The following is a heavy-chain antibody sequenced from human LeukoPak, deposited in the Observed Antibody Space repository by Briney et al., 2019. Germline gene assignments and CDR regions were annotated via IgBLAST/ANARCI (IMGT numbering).Heavy chain of an antibody. CDR3: ARDLSYYGSGSYYNPVY. V-gene: IGHV3-21*01. CDR2: ISSSSSYI. CDR1: GFTFSSYS. J-gene: IGHJ4*02. D-gene: IGHD3-10*01. Sequence: GGSLRLSCAASGFTFSSYSMNWVRQAPGKGLEWVSFISSSSSYIYYADSVKGRFTISRDNAKNSLYLQMNSLRAEDTAVYYCARDLSYYGSGSYYNPVYWGQGTLVTVSS.